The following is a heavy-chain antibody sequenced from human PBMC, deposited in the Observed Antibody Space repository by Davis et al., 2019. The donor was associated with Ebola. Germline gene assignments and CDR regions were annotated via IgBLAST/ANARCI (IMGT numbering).Heavy chain of an antibody. D-gene: IGHD2-8*02. V-gene: IGHV3-23*01. CDR2: ISGSGGST. CDR1: GFNFNTYA. CDR3: ARVILWWDDDAGGPTTYYFDL. J-gene: IGHJ4*02. Sequence: GESLKISCAASGFNFNTYAMSWVRQAPGKGLEWVSAISGSGGSTYYADSVKGRFTISRDNSKNTLYLQMNSLRAEDTAVYYCARVILWWDDDAGGPTTYYFDLWGQGALVTVSS.